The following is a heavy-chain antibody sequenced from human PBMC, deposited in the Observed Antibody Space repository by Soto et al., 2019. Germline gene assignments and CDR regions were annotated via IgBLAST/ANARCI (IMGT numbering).Heavy chain of an antibody. J-gene: IGHJ4*02. CDR2: ISVYNGKT. CDR3: ARDRSTSDH. Sequence: QVQLVQSGAEVKKPGASVKVSCKASGYTFTNYGISWARQAPGQGLEWMGWISVYNGKTDYAQSFQGRVTMATDTATNTVYMELKSLTSDDTAVYYCARDRSTSDHWGQGTQVTVSS. CDR1: GYTFTNYG. D-gene: IGHD2-2*01. V-gene: IGHV1-18*01.